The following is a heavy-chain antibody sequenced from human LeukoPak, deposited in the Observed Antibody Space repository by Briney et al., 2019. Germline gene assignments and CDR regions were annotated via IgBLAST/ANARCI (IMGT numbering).Heavy chain of an antibody. CDR2: INHSGST. D-gene: IGHD6-19*01. V-gene: IGHV4-34*01. CDR3: ARGAVAGQGGGYFNY. Sequence: SETLSLTCAVYGGSFSGYYWNWIRQPPGKGLEWIGEINHSGSTKNNPSLKSRVTISGDTPKNQFSLKLSSVTAADTAVYYCARGAVAGQGGGYFNYWGQGTLVSVSS. J-gene: IGHJ4*02. CDR1: GGSFSGYY.